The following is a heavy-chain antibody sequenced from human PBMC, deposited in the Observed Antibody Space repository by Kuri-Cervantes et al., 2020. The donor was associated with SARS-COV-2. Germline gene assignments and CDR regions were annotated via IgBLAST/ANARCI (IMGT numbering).Heavy chain of an antibody. CDR3: ARAIAVADNIDY. V-gene: IGHV4-59*08. Sequence: SETLSLTCTVSGGSISSYYWSWIRQPPGKVLEWIGYIYYSGSTYYNPSLKSRVTISVDTSKNQFSLKLSPVTAADTAVYYCARAIAVADNIDYWRQGTLVTVSS. CDR1: GGSISSYY. D-gene: IGHD6-19*01. CDR2: IYYSGST. J-gene: IGHJ4*02.